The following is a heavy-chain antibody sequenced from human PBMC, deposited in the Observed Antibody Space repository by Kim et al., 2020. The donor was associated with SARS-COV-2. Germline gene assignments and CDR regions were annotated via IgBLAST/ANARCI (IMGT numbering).Heavy chain of an antibody. CDR3: AKDSYYYYDYDAFDI. CDR1: GFTFSSSE. Sequence: GGSLRLSCAASGFTFSSSEMNWVRQAPGKGLEWVSYISSGGSTIYYADSVKGRFTISRDNAKNSLYLQMNSLRAEDTAIYYCAKDSYYYYDYDAFDIWGQGTMVTVSS. V-gene: IGHV3-48*03. J-gene: IGHJ3*02. D-gene: IGHD3-22*01. CDR2: ISSGGSTI.